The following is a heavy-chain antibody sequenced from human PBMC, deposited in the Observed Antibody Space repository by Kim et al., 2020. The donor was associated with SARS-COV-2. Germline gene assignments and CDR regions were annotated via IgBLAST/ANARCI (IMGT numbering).Heavy chain of an antibody. CDR1: GYSFTSYW. D-gene: IGHD3-10*01. V-gene: IGHV5-51*01. J-gene: IGHJ5*02. Sequence: GESLKISCKGSGYSFTSYWIGWVRQMPGKGLEWMGIIYPGDSDTRYSPSFQGQVTISADKSISTAYLQWSSLKASDTAMYYCARVPMVRGVTANWFDPWGQGTLVTVSS. CDR2: IYPGDSDT. CDR3: ARVPMVRGVTANWFDP.